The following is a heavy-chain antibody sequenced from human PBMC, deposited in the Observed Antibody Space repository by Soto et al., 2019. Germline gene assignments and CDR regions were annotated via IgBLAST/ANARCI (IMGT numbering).Heavy chain of an antibody. CDR1: GFTFSSYA. Sequence: GESLKISCAASGFTFSSYAMSWVRQAPGKGLEWVSAISGSGGSTYYADSVKGRFTISRDNSKNTLYLQMNSLRAEDTAVYYCAKDLAVGATRPFDYWGQGTLVTVSS. CDR3: AKDLAVGATRPFDY. D-gene: IGHD1-26*01. CDR2: ISGSGGST. V-gene: IGHV3-23*01. J-gene: IGHJ4*02.